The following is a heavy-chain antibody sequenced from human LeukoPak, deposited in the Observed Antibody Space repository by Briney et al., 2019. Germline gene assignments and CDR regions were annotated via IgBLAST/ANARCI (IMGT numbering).Heavy chain of an antibody. V-gene: IGHV1-2*02. D-gene: IGHD7-27*01. CDR1: GYTFTGYY. CDR3: ARELGGNAFDI. J-gene: IGHJ3*02. CDR2: INPNSGGT. Sequence: GASVKVSCKASGYTFTGYYMHWVRQAPGQGLEWMGWINPNSGGTNYAQKFQGRITMTRDTSISTAYMELSRLTSDDTAIYFCARELGGNAFDIWGQGTMVTVSP.